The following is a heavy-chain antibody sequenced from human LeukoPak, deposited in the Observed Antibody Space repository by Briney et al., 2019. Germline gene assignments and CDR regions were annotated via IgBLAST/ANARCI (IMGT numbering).Heavy chain of an antibody. CDR2: IIPILGTA. D-gene: IGHD5-18*01. CDR1: GGTFSTYA. Sequence: SVKVSCKASGGTFSTYAISWVRQAPGQGLEWMGGIIPILGTANYAQEFKGRVTITADEFTGTAYMELSSLRSDDTAVYYCARDPSGYSYGYYYGMDVWGQGTTVTVSS. J-gene: IGHJ6*02. V-gene: IGHV1-69*13. CDR3: ARDPSGYSYGYYYGMDV.